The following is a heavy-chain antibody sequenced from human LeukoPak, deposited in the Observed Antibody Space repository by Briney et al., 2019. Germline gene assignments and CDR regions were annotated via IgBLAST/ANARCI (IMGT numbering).Heavy chain of an antibody. J-gene: IGHJ4*02. CDR2: ISNDGRRK. CDR1: GFTFSSYD. CDR3: ARGGVKIFGTLTHGLDY. V-gene: IGHV3-30*04. D-gene: IGHD3-3*01. Sequence: PGGSLRLSCAATGFTFSSYDMHWVRQAPGKGLEWVTLISNDGRRKFFIDSVKGRFTISRDNSKNTLYLQMNSLRVEDTAVYYCARGGVKIFGTLTHGLDYWGQGTLVSVSS.